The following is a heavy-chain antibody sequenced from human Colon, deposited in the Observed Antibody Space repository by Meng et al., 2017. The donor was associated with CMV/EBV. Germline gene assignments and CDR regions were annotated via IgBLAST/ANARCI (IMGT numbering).Heavy chain of an antibody. CDR2: VYYSGSA. D-gene: IGHD2/OR15-2a*01. V-gene: IGHV4-30-4*08. CDR1: SDDSY. Sequence: SETLSLTCTVSSDDSYWTWIRQPPGKGLEWIASVYYSGSAYDHPSLKSRVTRSIDTSKTHFSLRLSSVTAADTAVYYCARGEGGVVIVPPAYWGQGTLVTVSS. CDR3: ARGEGGVVIVPPAY. J-gene: IGHJ4*02.